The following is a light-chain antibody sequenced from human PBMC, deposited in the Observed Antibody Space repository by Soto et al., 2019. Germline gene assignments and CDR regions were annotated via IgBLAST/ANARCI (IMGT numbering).Light chain of an antibody. J-gene: IGLJ2*01. CDR3: CSYAGTTVT. CDR2: DDT. V-gene: IGLV2-23*01. CDR1: SSNIGNYNP. Sequence: QSVLTQPASVSGSPGQSITISCSGTSSNIGNYNPVSWYQHHPGKAPKLIIYDDTKRPSGVSNRFSGSKSGNTASLTISGLQAEDEADYHCCSYAGTTVTFGGGTKLTVL.